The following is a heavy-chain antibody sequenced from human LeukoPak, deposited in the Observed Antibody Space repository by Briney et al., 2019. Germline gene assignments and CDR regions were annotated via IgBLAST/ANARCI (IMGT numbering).Heavy chain of an antibody. J-gene: IGHJ4*02. V-gene: IGHV3-33*01. CDR2: IWYDGNNK. D-gene: IGHD6-13*01. Sequence: PGRSLRLSCVASGFTFSSYGMHWVRQVPGKGLEWVAVIWYDGNNKYYADSVKGRFTISRDNSKNTLYLQMNSLRAEDTAVYYCARDRYSSRLECFEYWGQGTLVTVSS. CDR3: ARDRYSSRLECFEY. CDR1: GFTFSSYG.